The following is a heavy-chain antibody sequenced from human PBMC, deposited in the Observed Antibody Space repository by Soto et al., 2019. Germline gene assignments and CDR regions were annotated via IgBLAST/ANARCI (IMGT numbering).Heavy chain of an antibody. V-gene: IGHV1-69*01. J-gene: IGHJ4*02. CDR2: IIPIFGTA. CDR1: GGTFSSYA. CDR3: ARGPRGSSWHPLESGTTGQLDY. D-gene: IGHD6-13*01. Sequence: QVQLVQSGAEVKKPGSSVKVSCKASGGTFSSYAISWVRQAPGQGLEWMGGIIPIFGTANYAQKFQGRVTITADESTSTADRELSSLRSEDTAVYYCARGPRGSSWHPLESGTTGQLDYWGQGTLVTVSS.